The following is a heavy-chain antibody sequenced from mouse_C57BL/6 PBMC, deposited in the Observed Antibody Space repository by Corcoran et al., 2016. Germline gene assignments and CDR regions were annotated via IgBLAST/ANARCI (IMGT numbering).Heavy chain of an antibody. CDR2: ISYDGSN. D-gene: IGHD1-1*01. V-gene: IGHV3-6*01. CDR1: GYSITSGYS. J-gene: IGHJ2*01. Sequence: DVQLQASGPGLVKPSQSLSLTSSVPGYSITSGYSWNWIRQFPGNKLEWMGYISYDGSNNYNPSLKNRISITRDTSKNQFFLKLNSVTTEDTATYDCARGGYYGSSDYWGQGTTLTVSS. CDR3: ARGGYYGSSDY.